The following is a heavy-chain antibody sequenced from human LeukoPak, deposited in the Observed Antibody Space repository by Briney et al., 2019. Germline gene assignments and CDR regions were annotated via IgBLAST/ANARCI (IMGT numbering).Heavy chain of an antibody. CDR3: ARDRVNCGGDCYPRGAFDI. CDR1: GFTFSSYA. CDR2: ISYDGSNK. Sequence: PGRSLRLSCAASGFTFSSYAMHWVRQAPGKGLEWVAVISYDGSNKYYADSVKGRFTISRDNSTNTLYLQMNSLRAEDTAVYYCARDRVNCGGDCYPRGAFDIWGQGTMVTVSS. D-gene: IGHD2-21*02. J-gene: IGHJ3*02. V-gene: IGHV3-30-3*01.